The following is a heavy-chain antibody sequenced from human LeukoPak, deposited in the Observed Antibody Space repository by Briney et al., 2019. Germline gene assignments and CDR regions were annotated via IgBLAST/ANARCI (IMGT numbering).Heavy chain of an antibody. V-gene: IGHV1-18*01. CDR1: GYSFTNYG. CDR3: ARDCITRTAVTTYPPGY. Sequence: GASVKVSCKASGYSFTNYGLSWVRQAPGQGLELMGWISGYNGDTYNAQKFQGRVTMTTDTSTSTAYMELRSLRSDDTAVYYCARDCITRTAVTTYPPGYWGQGTLVTVSS. J-gene: IGHJ4*02. D-gene: IGHD4-17*01. CDR2: ISGYNGDT.